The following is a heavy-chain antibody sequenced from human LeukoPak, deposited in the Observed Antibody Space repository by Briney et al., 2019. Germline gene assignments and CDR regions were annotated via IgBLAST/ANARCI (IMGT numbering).Heavy chain of an antibody. Sequence: ASVKVSCKASGYTFTGYYMHWVRQAPGQGLEWMGWINPNSGDTNYAQKFQGRVTMTRDTSISTAYMELSSLRADDTAVYYCARDRPRIEQRGVGFDPWGQGTLVTVSS. CDR2: INPNSGDT. CDR1: GYTFTGYY. CDR3: ARDRPRIEQRGVGFDP. V-gene: IGHV1-2*02. J-gene: IGHJ5*02. D-gene: IGHD6-25*01.